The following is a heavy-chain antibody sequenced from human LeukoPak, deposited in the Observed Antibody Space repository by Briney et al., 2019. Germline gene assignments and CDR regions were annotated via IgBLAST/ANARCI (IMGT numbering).Heavy chain of an antibody. CDR2: IWHDGSNK. J-gene: IGHJ4*02. V-gene: IGHV3-33*01. CDR1: GFTFSSYG. D-gene: IGHD6-13*01. Sequence: GGSLRLSCAASGFTFSSYGMHWVRQAPGKGLEWVAVIWHDGSNKYYADSVKGRFTISRDNSKNTLYLQMNSLRAEDTAVYYCAREGRSSWSFDYWGQGTLVTVSS. CDR3: AREGRSSWSFDY.